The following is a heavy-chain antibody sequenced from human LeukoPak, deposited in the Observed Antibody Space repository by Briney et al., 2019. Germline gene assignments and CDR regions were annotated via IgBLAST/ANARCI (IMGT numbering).Heavy chain of an antibody. D-gene: IGHD2-2*01. Sequence: PGGSLRLSCAASGFTFSDYYMSWIRQAPGKGLEWVSAISGSGGSTYYADSVKGRFTISRDNSKNTLYLQMNSLRAEDTAVYYCAKVLYCSSTSCYDFDYWGQGTLVTVSS. CDR2: ISGSGGST. J-gene: IGHJ4*02. CDR3: AKVLYCSSTSCYDFDY. CDR1: GFTFSDYY. V-gene: IGHV3-23*01.